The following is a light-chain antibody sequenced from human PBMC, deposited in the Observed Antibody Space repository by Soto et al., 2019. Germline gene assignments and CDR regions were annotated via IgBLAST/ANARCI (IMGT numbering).Light chain of an antibody. CDR3: QQYNSFWT. J-gene: IGKJ1*01. CDR2: DVP. Sequence: DIQMTQSPSSLSASVGDRVTITCRASQSISGYLNWYQQKPGKAPKLLIYDVPSLQSGVPSRFSGSGSGTEFTLTISSLQPDDFATYYCQQYNSFWTFGQGTKVDI. CDR1: QSISGY. V-gene: IGKV1-5*01.